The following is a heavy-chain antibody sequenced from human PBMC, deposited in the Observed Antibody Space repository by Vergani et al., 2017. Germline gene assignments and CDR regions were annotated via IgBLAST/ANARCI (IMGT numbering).Heavy chain of an antibody. V-gene: IGHV1-69*02. D-gene: IGHD3-10*01. CDR3: ARATGGRGVIISPNNWFDP. CDR2: IIPILGIA. J-gene: IGHJ5*02. CDR1: GGTFSSYT. Sequence: QVQLVQSGAEVKKPGSSVKVSCKASGGTFSSYTISWVRQAPGQGLEWMGRIIPILGIANYAQKFQGRVTITADKSTSTAYMELSSLRSEDTAVYYCARATGGRGVIISPNNWFDPWGQGTLVTVSS.